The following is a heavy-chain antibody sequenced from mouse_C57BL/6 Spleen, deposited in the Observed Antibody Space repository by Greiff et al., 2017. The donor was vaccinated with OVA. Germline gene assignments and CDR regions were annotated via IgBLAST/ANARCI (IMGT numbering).Heavy chain of an antibody. CDR3: ARERGLRRGTWFAY. D-gene: IGHD2-4*01. Sequence: EVQLQQSGPELVKPGASVKIPCKASGYTFTDYNMDWVKQSHGKSLEWIGDINPNNGGTIYNQKFKGKATLTADKSSSTAYMELRSLTSEDTAVYYCARERGLRRGTWFAYWGQGTLVTVSA. CDR2: INPNNGGT. J-gene: IGHJ3*01. CDR1: GYTFTDYN. V-gene: IGHV1-18*01.